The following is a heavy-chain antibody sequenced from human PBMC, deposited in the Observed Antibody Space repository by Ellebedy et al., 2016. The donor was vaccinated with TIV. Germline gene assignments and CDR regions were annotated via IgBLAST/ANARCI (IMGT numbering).Heavy chain of an antibody. Sequence: ESLKISCAASGFTVSSNYMSWVRQAPGKGLEWIGYIYYSGSTNYNPSLKSRVTISVDKSKNQFSLKLSSVTAADTAVYYCARAPSYYGMDVWGQGTTVTVSS. CDR3: ARAPSYYGMDV. J-gene: IGHJ6*02. CDR1: GFTVSSNY. CDR2: IYYSGST. V-gene: IGHV4-59*02.